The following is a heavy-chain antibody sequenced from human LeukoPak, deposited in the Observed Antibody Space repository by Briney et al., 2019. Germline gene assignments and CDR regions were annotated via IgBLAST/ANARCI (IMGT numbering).Heavy chain of an antibody. CDR1: GGSISSYY. CDR3: SRESGPFCPFGY. V-gene: IGHV4-59*12. Sequence: PSETLSLTCTVSGGSISSYYWSWIRQPPGKGPEWIGYIYSSGSTNYNPSLNGRVTMSLDKSSNQLSLHLTSVTAADTATYFCSRESGPFCPFGYWGQGTLVIVSS. D-gene: IGHD1-26*01. J-gene: IGHJ4*02. CDR2: IYSSGST.